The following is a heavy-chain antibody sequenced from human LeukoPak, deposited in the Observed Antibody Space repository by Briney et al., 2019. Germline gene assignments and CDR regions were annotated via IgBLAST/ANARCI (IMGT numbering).Heavy chain of an antibody. D-gene: IGHD3-3*01. V-gene: IGHV4-4*07. Sequence: SETLSLTCTVSGGSISSYYWSWIRQPAGKGLEWIGRIYTSGSTNYNPSLKSRVTMSVDTSKNQFSLKLSSVTAADTAVYYCARSLRFLEWLLPDAFDIWGQGTMVTVSS. J-gene: IGHJ3*02. CDR3: ARSLRFLEWLLPDAFDI. CDR2: IYTSGST. CDR1: GGSISSYY.